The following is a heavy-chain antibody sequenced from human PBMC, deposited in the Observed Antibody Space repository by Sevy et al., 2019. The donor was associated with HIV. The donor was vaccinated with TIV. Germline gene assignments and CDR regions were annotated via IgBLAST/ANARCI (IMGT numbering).Heavy chain of an antibody. V-gene: IGHV3-73*01. J-gene: IGHJ6*02. CDR3: TESGKAYCSGGKCLQDYYYYGMDV. CDR1: GFTLSGSA. Sequence: GGSLRLSCAASGFTLSGSAIHWVRQASGKGLEWVGRIRSKANSFATAYAASVEGRFTISRDDSKNTAYLQMNSLKTEDTAVYYCTESGKAYCSGGKCLQDYYYYGMDVWGQGTTVTVSS. D-gene: IGHD2-15*01. CDR2: IRSKANSFAT.